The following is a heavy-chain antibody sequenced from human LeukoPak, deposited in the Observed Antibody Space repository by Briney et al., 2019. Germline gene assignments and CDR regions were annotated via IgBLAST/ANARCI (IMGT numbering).Heavy chain of an antibody. CDR1: GGSITTDC. CDR3: ARRTPGPQLDEYVAYYFDL. Sequence: KASETLSLTCTVSGGSITTDCWIWIRQPPGKGLEWIAYIYSSGMTKYNPSLKSRGTISVDPSKNQSSLKLNSVTAADTAVYYCARRTPGPQLDEYVAYYFDLWGQGTLVTVSS. J-gene: IGHJ4*02. V-gene: IGHV4-4*09. CDR2: IYSSGMT. D-gene: IGHD3/OR15-3a*01.